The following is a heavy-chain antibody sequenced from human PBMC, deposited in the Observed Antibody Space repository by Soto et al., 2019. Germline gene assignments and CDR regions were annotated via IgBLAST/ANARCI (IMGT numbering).Heavy chain of an antibody. CDR3: ARDLRYKYYYDSSGSGGPDY. V-gene: IGHV3-30-3*01. CDR2: ISYDGSNK. Sequence: GGSLRLSCAASGFTFSSYAMHWVRQAPGKGLEWVAVISYDGSNKYYADSVKGRFTISRDNSKNTLYLQMNSLRAEDTAVYYCARDLRYKYYYDSSGSGGPDYWGQGTLVTVSS. D-gene: IGHD3-22*01. J-gene: IGHJ4*02. CDR1: GFTFSSYA.